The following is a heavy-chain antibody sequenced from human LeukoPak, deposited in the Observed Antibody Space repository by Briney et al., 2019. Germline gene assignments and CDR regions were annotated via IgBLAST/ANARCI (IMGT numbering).Heavy chain of an antibody. D-gene: IGHD3-22*01. Sequence: GGSLRLSCAASGFTFSSYWMSWVRQAPGKGLEWVPNIKQDGSEKYYVDSVKGRFTISRDNAKNSLYLQMNSLRAEDTAVYYCARLSDDSSGYYASDFDYWGQGTLVTVSS. J-gene: IGHJ4*02. CDR3: ARLSDDSSGYYASDFDY. V-gene: IGHV3-7*01. CDR1: GFTFSSYW. CDR2: IKQDGSEK.